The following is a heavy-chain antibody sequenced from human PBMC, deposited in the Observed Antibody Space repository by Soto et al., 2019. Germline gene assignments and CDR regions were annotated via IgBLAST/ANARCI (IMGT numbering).Heavy chain of an antibody. CDR2: IYYSGST. CDR3: ATGTEGYCSGGSCYSYYFDY. J-gene: IGHJ4*02. D-gene: IGHD2-15*01. V-gene: IGHV4-61*01. CDR1: GGSVSSGSYY. Sequence: PSETLSLTCTVSGGSVSSGSYYWSWIRQPPGEGLEWIGYIYYSGSTNYNPSLKSRVTISVDTSKNQFSLKLSSVTAADTAVYYCATGTEGYCSGGSCYSYYFDYWGQGTLVTVSS.